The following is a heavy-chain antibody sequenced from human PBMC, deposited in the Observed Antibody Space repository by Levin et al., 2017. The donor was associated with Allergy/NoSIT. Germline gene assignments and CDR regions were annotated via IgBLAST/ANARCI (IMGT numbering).Heavy chain of an antibody. Sequence: PGGSLRLSCKGYGYTFSTFCIAWVRQMPGRGLEWMGFIFPADSDARYSPSFQGQVTFSVDMSIDTAYLQWTSLKASDTARYYCARTYYYDGTGSNSGPGFYYAMDVWGQGTTVTVSS. V-gene: IGHV5-51*01. CDR2: IFPADSDA. J-gene: IGHJ6*02. CDR3: ARTYYYDGTGSNSGPGFYYAMDV. CDR1: GYTFSTFC. D-gene: IGHD3-16*01.